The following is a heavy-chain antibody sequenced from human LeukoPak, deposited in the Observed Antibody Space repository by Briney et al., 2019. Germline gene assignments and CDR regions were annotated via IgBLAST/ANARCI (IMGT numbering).Heavy chain of an antibody. J-gene: IGHJ3*01. CDR2: ISGKGDKT. D-gene: IGHD2/OR15-2a*01. V-gene: IGHV3-43*02. CDR1: GITFEDYG. CDR3: AVPTIYGVAAFDX. Sequence: GGSLRLSCVASGITFEDYGIHWVRQAPGKGLEWVSLISGKGDKTYYVDSVKGRFTVSRDHSRNTLYLQMDSLRDEDTAFYYCAVPTIYGVAAFDXWGQGTM.